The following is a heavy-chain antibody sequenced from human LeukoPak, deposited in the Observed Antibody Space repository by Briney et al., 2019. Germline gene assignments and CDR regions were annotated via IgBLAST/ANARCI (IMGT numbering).Heavy chain of an antibody. D-gene: IGHD3-16*02. CDR1: GGSFSGYY. J-gene: IGHJ4*02. CDR3: ARGGGMITFGGVIVPRHFDY. CDR2: INHSGST. Sequence: SETLSLTCAVYGGSFSGYYWSLICQPPGKGLEWIGEINHSGSTNYNPSLKSRVTISVDTSKNQFSLKLSSVTAADTAVYYCARGGGMITFGGVIVPRHFDYWGQGTLVTVSS. V-gene: IGHV4-34*01.